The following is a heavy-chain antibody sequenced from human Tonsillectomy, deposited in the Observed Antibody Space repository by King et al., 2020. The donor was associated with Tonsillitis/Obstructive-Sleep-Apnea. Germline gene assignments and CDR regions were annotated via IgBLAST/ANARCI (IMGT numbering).Heavy chain of an antibody. D-gene: IGHD3-3*01. CDR3: AREITIFGVPNY. J-gene: IGHJ4*02. CDR2: IKQDGGEK. CDR1: GFTFSSYW. Sequence: VQLVESGGGLVQPGGSLRLSCAASGFTFSSYWMSWVCPAPGKGLEWVSNIKQDGGEKNYVDSVKGRFTISRDNAKNSLYLQMNSLRAEDTAIYYCAREITIFGVPNYWGQGTLVTVSS. V-gene: IGHV3-7*04.